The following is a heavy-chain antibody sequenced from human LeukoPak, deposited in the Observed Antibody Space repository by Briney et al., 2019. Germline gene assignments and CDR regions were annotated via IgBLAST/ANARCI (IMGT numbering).Heavy chain of an antibody. CDR2: IYYSGST. Sequence: PLETLSLTCTVSGGSISSYYWSWIRQPPGKGLEWIGYIYYSGSTNYNPSLKSRVTISVDTSKNQFSLKLSSVTAAGTAVYYCARDYSRWFDPWGQGTLVTVSS. D-gene: IGHD4-11*01. V-gene: IGHV4-59*01. CDR1: GGSISSYY. J-gene: IGHJ5*02. CDR3: ARDYSRWFDP.